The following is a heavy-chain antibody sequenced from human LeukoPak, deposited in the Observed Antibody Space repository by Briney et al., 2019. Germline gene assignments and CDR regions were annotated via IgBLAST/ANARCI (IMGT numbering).Heavy chain of an antibody. CDR3: ARGRVNWFDP. Sequence: SETLSLTCAVSGGSISSGGYSWSWIRQPPGKGLEWIGYIYHSGSTYYNPSLKSRVTISVDTSKNQFSLKLSSVTAADTAVYYCARGRVNWFDPWGQGTLVTVSS. J-gene: IGHJ5*02. CDR2: IYHSGST. CDR1: GGSISSGGYS. V-gene: IGHV4-30-2*01. D-gene: IGHD3-3*01.